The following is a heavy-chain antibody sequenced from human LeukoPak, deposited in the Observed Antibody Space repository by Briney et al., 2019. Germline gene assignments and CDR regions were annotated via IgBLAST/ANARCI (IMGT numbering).Heavy chain of an antibody. V-gene: IGHV3-53*01. CDR2: IYSGGST. J-gene: IGHJ4*02. CDR3: AYSITMVRGNEDFDY. CDR1: GFTVSSNY. D-gene: IGHD3-10*01. Sequence: GGSLRLSCAASGFTVSSNYMSWVRQAPGKGLEWVSVIYSGGSTYYADSVKGRFTISRDNSKNTLYLQMNSLIAEDQAVDYYAYSITMVRGNEDFDYWGQGTLVTVSS.